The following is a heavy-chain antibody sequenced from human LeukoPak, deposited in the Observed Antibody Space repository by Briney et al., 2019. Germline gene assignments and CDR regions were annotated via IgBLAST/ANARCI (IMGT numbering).Heavy chain of an antibody. D-gene: IGHD2-21*01. CDR3: ARAALEYCGGDCLDY. Sequence: GGSLRLSCAASGFTFSSYSMHWVRQAPGKGLEYVSVISSDVDNTYYADSVKGRFTISRDNSKNTLYLQMGSVRAEDMAVYYCARAALEYCGGDCLDYWGQGTLVTVPS. V-gene: IGHV3-64*02. CDR2: ISSDVDNT. J-gene: IGHJ4*02. CDR1: GFTFSSYS.